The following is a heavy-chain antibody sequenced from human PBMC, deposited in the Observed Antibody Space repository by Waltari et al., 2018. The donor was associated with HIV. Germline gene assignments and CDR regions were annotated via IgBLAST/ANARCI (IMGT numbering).Heavy chain of an antibody. CDR3: TRELPSRLGSGSNNDAFDI. J-gene: IGHJ3*02. D-gene: IGHD1-26*01. CDR1: GFTFGDYA. V-gene: IGHV3-49*05. CDR2: IRSKAYGGTT. Sequence: EVQLVESGGGLVKPGRSLRLSCTASGFTFGDYAMSWFRQAPGKGLEWVGFIRSKAYGGTTEYAASVKGRFTISRDDSKSIAYLQMNSLKTEDTAVYYCTRELPSRLGSGSNNDAFDIWAKGQWSPSLQ.